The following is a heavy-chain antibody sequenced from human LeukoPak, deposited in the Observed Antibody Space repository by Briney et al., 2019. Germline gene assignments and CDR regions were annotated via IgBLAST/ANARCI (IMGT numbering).Heavy chain of an antibody. V-gene: IGHV1-18*01. J-gene: IGHJ4*02. CDR2: ISGYNGVT. CDR3: ARAHDFWSTKKGDYFDH. CDR1: GYTFGSYY. D-gene: IGHD3-3*01. Sequence: SVKVSCKASGYTFGSYYISWVRQAPGQGLEWLGWISGYNGVTNYAQRFQDRITMTVDKSTTTVYMELNSLRLDDTAVYYCARAHDFWSTKKGDYFDHWGQGTLVTVSS.